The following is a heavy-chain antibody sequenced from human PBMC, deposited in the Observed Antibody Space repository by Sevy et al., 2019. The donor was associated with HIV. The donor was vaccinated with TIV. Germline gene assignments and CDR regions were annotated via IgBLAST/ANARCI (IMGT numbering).Heavy chain of an antibody. Sequence: GESLKISCAASGFTFSSYSMNWVRQAPGKGLEWVSSISSSSSYIYYADSVKGRFTISRDNAKNSLYLQMNSLRAEDTAVYYCARGWVDLRGNWFDPWGQGTLVTVSS. CDR2: ISSSSSYI. J-gene: IGHJ5*02. CDR3: ARGWVDLRGNWFDP. CDR1: GFTFSSYS. D-gene: IGHD3-3*01. V-gene: IGHV3-21*01.